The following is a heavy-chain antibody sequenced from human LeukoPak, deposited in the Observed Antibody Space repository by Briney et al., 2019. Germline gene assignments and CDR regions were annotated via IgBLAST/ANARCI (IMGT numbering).Heavy chain of an antibody. CDR2: IIPIFGTA. J-gene: IGHJ4*02. D-gene: IGHD5-18*01. V-gene: IGHV1-69*01. CDR1: GGTFSSYA. Sequence: SVKISCKASGGTFSSYAISWVRQAPGQGLEWMGGIIPIFGTANYAQKFQGRVTITADESTSTAYMELSSLRSEDTAVYYCARGAGAVVDTAMVFDYWGQGTLVTVSS. CDR3: ARGAGAVVDTAMVFDY.